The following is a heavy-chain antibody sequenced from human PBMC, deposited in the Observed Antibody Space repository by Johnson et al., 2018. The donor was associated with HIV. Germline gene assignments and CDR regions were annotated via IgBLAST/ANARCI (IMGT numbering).Heavy chain of an antibody. CDR3: ARATRGIAAAGPTHPSAFDI. J-gene: IGHJ3*02. D-gene: IGHD6-13*01. V-gene: IGHV3-66*01. CDR1: GFTVSSNY. Sequence: MLLVESGGGVVQPGGSLRLSCAASGFTVSSNYMSWVRQAPGKGLEWVSVIYSGGSTYYADSVKGRFTISRDNSKNNLYLQMNSLRAEDTAVYYCARATRGIAAAGPTHPSAFDIWGQGTMDTVSS. CDR2: IYSGGST.